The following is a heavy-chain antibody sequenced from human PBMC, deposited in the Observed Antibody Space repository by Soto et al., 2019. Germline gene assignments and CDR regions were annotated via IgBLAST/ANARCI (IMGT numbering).Heavy chain of an antibody. D-gene: IGHD2-2*01. CDR2: IIPILGIA. J-gene: IGHJ3*02. CDR1: GGTFSSYT. CDR3: ARVVPAAPDAFDI. V-gene: IGHV1-69*02. Sequence: SVKVSFNASGGTFSSYTISWVRHAPGQGLEWMGRIIPILGIANYAQKFQGRVTITADKSTSTAYMELSSLRSEDTAVYYCARVVPAAPDAFDIWGQGTMVTVSS.